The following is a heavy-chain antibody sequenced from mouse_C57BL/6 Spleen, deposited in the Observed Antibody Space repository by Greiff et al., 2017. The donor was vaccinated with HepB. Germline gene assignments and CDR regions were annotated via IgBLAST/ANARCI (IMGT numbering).Heavy chain of an antibody. Sequence: EVQLQQSGPELVKPGASVKMSCKASGYTFTDYNMHWVKQSHGKSLEWIGYINPNNGGTSYNQKFKGKATLTVNKSSSTAYMELRSLTSEDSAVYYCARGHYGSSYGWFAYWGQGTLVTVSA. CDR1: GYTFTDYN. CDR3: ARGHYGSSYGWFAY. CDR2: INPNNGGT. D-gene: IGHD1-1*01. J-gene: IGHJ3*01. V-gene: IGHV1-22*01.